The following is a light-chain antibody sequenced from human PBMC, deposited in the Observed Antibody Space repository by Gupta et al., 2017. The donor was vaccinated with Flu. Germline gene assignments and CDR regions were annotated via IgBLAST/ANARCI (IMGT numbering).Light chain of an antibody. CDR2: DAS. J-gene: IGKJ3*01. V-gene: IGKV3-11*01. CDR1: QSVSRY. Sequence: EIVLTQSPATLSSSPGERATLSCRASQSVSRYVAWYQQRPGQAPRLLIYDASSRATGVPVRFSGLGSGTDFTLTIDTVEPEDFAVYYCQQRNTWPPAFGHGTRVDIK. CDR3: QQRNTWPPA.